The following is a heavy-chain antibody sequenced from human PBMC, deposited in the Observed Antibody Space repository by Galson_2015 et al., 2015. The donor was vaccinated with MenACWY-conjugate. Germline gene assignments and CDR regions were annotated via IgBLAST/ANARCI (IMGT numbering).Heavy chain of an antibody. CDR3: AKTRGASFYFDS. CDR1: GFIFNTYW. V-gene: IGHV3-74*01. CDR2: INPGGSST. Sequence: LRLSCAASGFIFNTYWMHWVRQAPGKGLVWVSRINPGGSSTTYADSVKDRFTISRDNAKNTLYLQINSLRPEDTAVFYCAKTRGASFYFDSWGQGTLVTVSS. J-gene: IGHJ4*02. D-gene: IGHD1-26*01.